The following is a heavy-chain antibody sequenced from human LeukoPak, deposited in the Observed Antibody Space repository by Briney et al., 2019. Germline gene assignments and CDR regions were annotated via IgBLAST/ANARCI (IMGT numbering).Heavy chain of an antibody. D-gene: IGHD6-19*01. V-gene: IGHV3-48*01. CDR3: ARDLGSYSSGWYMGFDY. CDR2: FSGTSNTI. Sequence: GGSLRLSCVVSGFTFSSYSMNWVRQAPGKGLEWVSYFSGTSNTIYYADSVKGRFTVSRDNAKNSLYLQMNSLRAEDTAIYYCARDLGSYSSGWYMGFDYWGQGTLVTVSS. J-gene: IGHJ4*02. CDR1: GFTFSSYS.